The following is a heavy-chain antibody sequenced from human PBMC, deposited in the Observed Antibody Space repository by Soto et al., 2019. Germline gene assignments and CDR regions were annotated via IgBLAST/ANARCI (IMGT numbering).Heavy chain of an antibody. CDR2: VNPSGGHT. CDR3: ARGENVVVVPPALAY. J-gene: IGHJ4*02. CDR1: GDTFTDYY. V-gene: IGHV1-46*01. D-gene: IGHD2-21*01. Sequence: ASVKVSCKASGDTFTDYYIHWVRQAPGQGLEWMGTVNPSGGHTTYAQHFLGRMTMTRDTSTSTLYMELATLTSEDTALFFFARGENVVVVPPALAYWRKGTLVPVTP.